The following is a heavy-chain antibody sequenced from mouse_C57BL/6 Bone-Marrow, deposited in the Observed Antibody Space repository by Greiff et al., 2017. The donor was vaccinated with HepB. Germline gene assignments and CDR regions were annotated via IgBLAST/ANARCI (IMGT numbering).Heavy chain of an antibody. CDR1: GYSFTGYY. CDR3: AREATVVAPYFDY. D-gene: IGHD1-1*01. V-gene: IGHV1-42*01. CDR2: INPSTGGT. J-gene: IGHJ2*01. Sequence: EVKLVESGPELVKPGASVKISCKASGYSFTGYYMNWVKQSPEKSLEWIGEINPSTGGTTYNQKFKAKATLTVDKSSSTAYMQLTSLTSEDSAVYYCAREATVVAPYFDYWGQGTTLTVSS.